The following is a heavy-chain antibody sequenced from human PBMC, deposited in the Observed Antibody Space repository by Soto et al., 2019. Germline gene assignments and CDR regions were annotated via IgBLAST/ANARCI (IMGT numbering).Heavy chain of an antibody. J-gene: IGHJ6*02. Sequence: QVQLVQSGAEVKKPGSSVKVSCKASGGTFSSYAISWVRQAPGQGLEWMGGIIPIFGTANYAQKFQGRVTITADESTSTAYMELSSLRSEDTAVYYYARDPRRDRYNPLNYYYGMDVWGQGTTVTVSS. D-gene: IGHD1-1*01. V-gene: IGHV1-69*01. CDR3: ARDPRRDRYNPLNYYYGMDV. CDR1: GGTFSSYA. CDR2: IIPIFGTA.